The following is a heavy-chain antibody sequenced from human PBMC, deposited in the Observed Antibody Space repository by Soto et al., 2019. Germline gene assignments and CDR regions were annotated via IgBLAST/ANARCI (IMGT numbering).Heavy chain of an antibody. V-gene: IGHV1-46*01. CDR1: GYTFTSYY. CDR3: ARDRVESGYPEYFQH. CDR2: INPSGGST. D-gene: IGHD3-22*01. Sequence: ASVKVSCKASGYTFTSYYMHWVRQAPGQGLEWMGIINPSGGSTSYAQKFQGRVTMTRDTSTSTVYMELSSLRSEDTAVYYCARDRVESGYPEYFQHWGQGTLVTVSS. J-gene: IGHJ1*01.